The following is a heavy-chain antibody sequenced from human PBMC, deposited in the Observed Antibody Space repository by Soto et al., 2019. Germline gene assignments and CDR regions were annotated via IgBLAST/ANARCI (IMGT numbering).Heavy chain of an antibody. CDR3: AKDLLLWFGEEGAFDI. V-gene: IGHV3-9*01. CDR1: GFTFDDYA. D-gene: IGHD3-10*01. J-gene: IGHJ3*02. Sequence: GGSLRLSCAASGFTFDDYAMHWVRQAPGKGLEWVSGISWNSGSIGYADSVKGRFTISRDNSKNTLYLQMNSLRAEDTAVYYCAKDLLLWFGEEGAFDIWGQGTMLTVSS. CDR2: ISWNSGSI.